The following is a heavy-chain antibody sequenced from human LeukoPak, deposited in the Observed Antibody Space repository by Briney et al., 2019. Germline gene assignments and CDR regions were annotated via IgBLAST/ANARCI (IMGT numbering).Heavy chain of an antibody. J-gene: IGHJ3*02. CDR3: ARGYYDFWSGYRRDAFDI. V-gene: IGHV4-34*01. Sequence: SETLSLTCAVYGGSFSGYYWSWIRQPPGKGLEWIGEINHSGSTNYNPSLKSRVTISVDTSKNQFSLKLSSVTAADTAVYYCARGYYDFWSGYRRDAFDIWGQGTMVTVSS. CDR1: GGSFSGYY. D-gene: IGHD3-3*01. CDR2: INHSGST.